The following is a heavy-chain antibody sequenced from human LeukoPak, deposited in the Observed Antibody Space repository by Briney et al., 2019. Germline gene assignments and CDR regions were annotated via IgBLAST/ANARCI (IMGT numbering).Heavy chain of an antibody. J-gene: IGHJ6*02. CDR2: ISSSSSYI. CDR1: GFTFRSYW. CDR3: ARDFRGITIFGVVIPLSGMDV. V-gene: IGHV3-21*01. D-gene: IGHD3-3*01. Sequence: GGSLRLSCVASGFTFRSYWMSWVRQAPGKGLEWVSSISSSSSYIYYADSVKGRFTISRDNAKNSLYLQMNSLRAEDTAVYYCARDFRGITIFGVVIPLSGMDVWGQGTTVTVSS.